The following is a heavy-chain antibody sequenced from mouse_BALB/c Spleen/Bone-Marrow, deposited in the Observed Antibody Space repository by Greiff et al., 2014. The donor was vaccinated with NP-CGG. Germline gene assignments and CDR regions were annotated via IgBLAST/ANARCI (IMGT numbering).Heavy chain of an antibody. CDR3: ARYYYGSSYFDY. Sequence: EVKLMESGAELVKPGASVKLSCTASGFNIKDTYMHWVKQRPEQGLEWIGRIDPANGNTKYDPKFPGKATITADTSSNTAYLQLSSLTSEDTAVYYCARYYYGSSYFDYWGQGTTLTVPS. D-gene: IGHD1-1*01. CDR1: GFNIKDTY. J-gene: IGHJ2*01. V-gene: IGHV14-3*02. CDR2: IDPANGNT.